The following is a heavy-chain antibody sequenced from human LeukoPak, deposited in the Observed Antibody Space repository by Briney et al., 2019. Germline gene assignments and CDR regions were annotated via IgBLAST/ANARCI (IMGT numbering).Heavy chain of an antibody. J-gene: IGHJ4*02. CDR1: GFTFTIYW. CDR3: AREPPGGSYYFDY. D-gene: IGHD1-26*01. V-gene: IGHV3-7*03. Sequence: PGGSLRLSCAASGFTFTIYWISWVRQAPGKGLEWVANIKQDGSEKYYVDSVKGRFTISRDNAKNSLYLQMNSLRAEDTAVYYCAREPPGGSYYFDYWGQGTLVTVSS. CDR2: IKQDGSEK.